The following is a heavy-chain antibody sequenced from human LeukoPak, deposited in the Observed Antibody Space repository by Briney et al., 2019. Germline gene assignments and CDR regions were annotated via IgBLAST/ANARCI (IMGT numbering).Heavy chain of an antibody. J-gene: IGHJ5*02. Sequence: ASVKVSCKASGYTFTGYYMHWVRQAPGQGLEWMGWINPNSGGTNYAQKFQGWVTMTRDTSISTAYMELSRLRSDDTAVYYCARERYGSGTQLFDPWGQGTLVTVSS. D-gene: IGHD3-10*01. CDR1: GYTFTGYY. CDR2: INPNSGGT. CDR3: ARERYGSGTQLFDP. V-gene: IGHV1-2*04.